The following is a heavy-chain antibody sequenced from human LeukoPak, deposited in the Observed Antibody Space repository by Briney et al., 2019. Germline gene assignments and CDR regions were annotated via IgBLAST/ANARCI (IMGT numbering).Heavy chain of an antibody. V-gene: IGHV3-48*01. J-gene: IGHJ4*02. Sequence: GGSLRLSCATSGFAFSSYNMNWVRQAPGKGLEWVSFISSNGKTIHYADSVKGRFTISRDNAKNSLYLQMDSLRGDDTAVYHCATGSYSSGVNYWGQGTLGTVSS. CDR1: GFAFSSYN. CDR3: ATGSYSSGVNY. D-gene: IGHD6-19*01. CDR2: ISSNGKTI.